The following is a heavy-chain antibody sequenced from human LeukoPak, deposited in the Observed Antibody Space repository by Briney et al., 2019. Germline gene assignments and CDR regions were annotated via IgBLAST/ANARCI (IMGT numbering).Heavy chain of an antibody. D-gene: IGHD3-9*01. Sequence: ASVKVSCKASGYTFTGYYMHWVRQAPGQGLEWMGWINPNSGGTNYAQKFQGRVTMTRDTSISTAYMELSRLRSDDTAVYYCARGGISRYYDILTGLRAPFDYWGQGTLVTVSS. J-gene: IGHJ4*02. CDR1: GYTFTGYY. CDR2: INPNSGGT. CDR3: ARGGISRYYDILTGLRAPFDY. V-gene: IGHV1-2*02.